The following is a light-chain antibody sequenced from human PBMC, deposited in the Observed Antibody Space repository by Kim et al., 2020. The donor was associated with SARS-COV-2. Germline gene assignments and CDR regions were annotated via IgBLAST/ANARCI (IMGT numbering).Light chain of an antibody. J-gene: IGLJ3*02. CDR1: SSDFGDYKY. CDR3: SSYTVNQIWV. V-gene: IGLV2-14*03. Sequence: LTQPASVSGSPGQSITISCTGTSSDFGDYKYVSWYQRHPGRAPKLIIYEVSNRPSGISNRFSGPESGNTASLTISGLQADDEADYYCSSYTVNQIWVFGGGTKVTVL. CDR2: EVS.